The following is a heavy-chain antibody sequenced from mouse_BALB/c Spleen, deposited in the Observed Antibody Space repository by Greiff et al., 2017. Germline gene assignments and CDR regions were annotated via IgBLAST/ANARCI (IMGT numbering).Heavy chain of an antibody. Sequence: EVQLQQSGPELVKPGASVKMSCKASGYTFTSYDMHWVKQKPGQGLEWIGYINPYNDGTKYNEKFKGKATLTSDKSSSTAYMELSSLTSEDSAVYYCARYGSYGNYVGFAYWGQGTLVTVSA. V-gene: IGHV1-14*01. D-gene: IGHD2-1*01. CDR1: GYTFTSYD. CDR2: INPYNDGT. CDR3: ARYGSYGNYVGFAY. J-gene: IGHJ3*01.